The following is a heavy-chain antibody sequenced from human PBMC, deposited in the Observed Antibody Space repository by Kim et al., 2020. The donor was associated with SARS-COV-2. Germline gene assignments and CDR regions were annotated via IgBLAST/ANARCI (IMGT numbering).Heavy chain of an antibody. CDR2: INTNTGNP. CDR1: GYTFTSYA. V-gene: IGHV7-4-1*02. Sequence: ASVKVSCKASGYTFTSYAMNWVRQAPGQGLEWMGWINTNTGNPTYAQGFTGRFVFSLDTSVSTAYLQISSLKAEDTAVYYCASGRLGYDILTGSLYRMGYWGQGTLVTVSS. J-gene: IGHJ4*02. CDR3: ASGRLGYDILTGSLYRMGY. D-gene: IGHD3-9*01.